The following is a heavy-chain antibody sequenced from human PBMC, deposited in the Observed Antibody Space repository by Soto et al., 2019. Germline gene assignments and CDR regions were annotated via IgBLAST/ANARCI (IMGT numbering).Heavy chain of an antibody. CDR2: IYYSGST. D-gene: IGHD6-13*01. CDR3: ARDNPGIAAAANWFDP. J-gene: IGHJ5*02. CDR1: GGSISSGDYY. Sequence: SETLSLTCTFSGGSISSGDYYLGGIRHPPGKGLEWIGYIYYSGSTYYNPSLKSRVTISVDTSKNQFSLKLSSVTAADTAVYYCARDNPGIAAAANWFDPWGQGTLVTVSS. V-gene: IGHV4-30-4*01.